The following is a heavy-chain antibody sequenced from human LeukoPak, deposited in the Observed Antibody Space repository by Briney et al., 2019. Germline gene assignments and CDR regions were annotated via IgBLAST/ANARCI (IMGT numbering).Heavy chain of an antibody. CDR2: IYTSGST. J-gene: IGHJ3*02. V-gene: IGHV4-4*07. CDR1: GGSISSYY. CDR3: AREIAAAPSPDAFDI. Sequence: SETLSLTCTVSGGSISSYYWSWIRQPAGKGLEWIGRIYTSGSTNYNPSLKSRVTMSVDTSKNQFSLKLSSVTAADTAVYYCAREIAAAPSPDAFDIWGQGTMVTVSS. D-gene: IGHD6-13*01.